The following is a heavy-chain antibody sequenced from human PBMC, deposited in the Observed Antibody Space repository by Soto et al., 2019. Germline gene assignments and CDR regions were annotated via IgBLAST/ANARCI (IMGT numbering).Heavy chain of an antibody. D-gene: IGHD3-9*01. J-gene: IGHJ3*02. Sequence: RGSLRLSCAASGFTFSDYYMSWIRQAPGKGLEWVSYISSSGSTIYYADSVKGRFTISRDNAKNSLYLQMNSLRAEDTAVYYCARASRGWDILTGYYNHDAFDIWGQGTMVTVSS. CDR2: ISSSGSTI. V-gene: IGHV3-11*01. CDR3: ARASRGWDILTGYYNHDAFDI. CDR1: GFTFSDYY.